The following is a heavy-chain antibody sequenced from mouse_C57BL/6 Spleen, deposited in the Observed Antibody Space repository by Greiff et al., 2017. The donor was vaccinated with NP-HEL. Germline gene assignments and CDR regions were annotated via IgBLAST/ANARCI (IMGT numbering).Heavy chain of an antibody. V-gene: IGHV1-69*01. CDR2: IDPSDSYT. CDR1: GYTFTSYW. J-gene: IGHJ4*01. D-gene: IGHD1-1*01. Sequence: QVQLQQSGAELVMPGASVKLSCKASGYTFTSYWMHWVKQRPGQGLEWIGEIDPSDSYTNYNQKFKGKSTLTVDKSSSTAYMQLSSLTSEDSAVYYCARSGSSYRAYYAMDYWGQGTSVTVSS. CDR3: ARSGSSYRAYYAMDY.